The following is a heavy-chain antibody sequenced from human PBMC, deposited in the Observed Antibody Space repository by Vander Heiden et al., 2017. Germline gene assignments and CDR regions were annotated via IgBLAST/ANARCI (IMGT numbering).Heavy chain of an antibody. J-gene: IGHJ4*02. D-gene: IGHD3-9*01. CDR3: ARSPAIFPINEIDY. Sequence: EVHLVESGGGLVKPGGSLRLSCAASGFTFSTYSMNWVRQAPGKGLEWVSSISTSSSYIYYAGSVKGRFTISRDNAKNSLYLQMNTLRAEDTALDYCARSPAIFPINEIDYWGQGTLVTVSS. V-gene: IGHV3-21*01. CDR2: ISTSSSYI. CDR1: GFTFSTYS.